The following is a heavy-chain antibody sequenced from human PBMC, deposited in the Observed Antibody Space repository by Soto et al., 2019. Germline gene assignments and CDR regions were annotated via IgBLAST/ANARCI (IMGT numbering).Heavy chain of an antibody. D-gene: IGHD2-15*01. CDR1: GFTFSSYG. CDR2: IWYDGCNK. CDR3: ARDLDQVAATAYFDY. J-gene: IGHJ4*02. V-gene: IGHV3-33*01. Sequence: GGSLRLSCAASGFTFSSYGMHWVRQAPGKGLEWVAVIWYDGCNKYYADSVKGRFTISRDNSKNTLYLQMNSLRAEDTAVYYCARDLDQVAATAYFDYWGQGTLVTVSS.